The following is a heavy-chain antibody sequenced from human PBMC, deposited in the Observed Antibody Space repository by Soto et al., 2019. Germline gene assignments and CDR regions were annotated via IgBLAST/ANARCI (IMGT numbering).Heavy chain of an antibody. J-gene: IGHJ4*02. CDR3: ARVIILRRGYFDF. D-gene: IGHD3-16*01. Sequence: EVQLVESGGGLVKPGGSLRLSCAGSGFTFSSYTMNWVRQAPGKGLEWVASISGTSTYIHYADSVKGRFTISRDNAKKSLYLQMNSLRAEDTAVYYWARVIILRRGYFDFWGQGTLVTVSS. CDR2: ISGTSTYI. CDR1: GFTFSSYT. V-gene: IGHV3-21*01.